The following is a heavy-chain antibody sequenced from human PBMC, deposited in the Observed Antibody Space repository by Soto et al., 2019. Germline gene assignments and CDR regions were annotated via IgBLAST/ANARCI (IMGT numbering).Heavy chain of an antibody. CDR2: IKQDGSEK. J-gene: IGHJ6*02. V-gene: IGHV3-7*04. Sequence: GGSLRLSCAASGFSLTDRVMHWVRQAPGKGLEWVANIKQDGSEKYYVDSVKGRFTISRDNAKNSLYLQMNSLRAEDTAVYYCARVSSSWHYYYGMAVWGQGTTVTVSS. D-gene: IGHD6-13*01. CDR3: ARVSSSWHYYYGMAV. CDR1: GFSLTDRV.